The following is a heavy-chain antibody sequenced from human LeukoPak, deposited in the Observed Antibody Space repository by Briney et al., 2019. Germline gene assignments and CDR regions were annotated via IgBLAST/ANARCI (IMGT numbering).Heavy chain of an antibody. Sequence: SVKVSCKASGYTFTRYAISWVRQAPGQGLEWMGGIIPIFGTANYAQKFQGRVTITADESTSTAYMELSSLRSEDTVVYYCARAYYYDSSGYYPIYYLDYWGQGTLVTVSS. CDR1: GYTFTRYA. CDR3: ARAYYYDSSGYYPIYYLDY. D-gene: IGHD3-22*01. CDR2: IIPIFGTA. V-gene: IGHV1-69*13. J-gene: IGHJ4*02.